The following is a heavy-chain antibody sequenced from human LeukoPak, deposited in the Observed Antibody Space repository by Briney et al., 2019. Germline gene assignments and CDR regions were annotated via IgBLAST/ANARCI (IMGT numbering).Heavy chain of an antibody. Sequence: GSLRLSCAASGFTFRTYSMNWVRQAPGKGLEWVSSISSSSSYIYYADSVKGRFTISRDSAKNPLYLQMNSLRAEDTAVYYCARGITESTSDYWGQGTLVTVSS. CDR2: ISSSSSYI. V-gene: IGHV3-21*01. J-gene: IGHJ4*02. D-gene: IGHD1-7*01. CDR3: ARGITESTSDY. CDR1: GFTFRTYS.